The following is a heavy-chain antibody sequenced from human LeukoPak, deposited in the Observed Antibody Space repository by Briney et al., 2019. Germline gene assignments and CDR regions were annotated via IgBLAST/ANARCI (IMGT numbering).Heavy chain of an antibody. J-gene: IGHJ5*02. V-gene: IGHV3-66*01. Sequence: QPGGSLRLSCAASGFTVSSNYMSWVRQAPGKGLEWVSVIYSGGSTYYADSVKGRFTISRDNSKNTLYLQMNSLRAEDTAVYYCARLPLRSGYYYDAWGQGTLATVSS. CDR2: IYSGGST. CDR1: GFTVSSNY. CDR3: ARLPLRSGYYYDA. D-gene: IGHD3-22*01.